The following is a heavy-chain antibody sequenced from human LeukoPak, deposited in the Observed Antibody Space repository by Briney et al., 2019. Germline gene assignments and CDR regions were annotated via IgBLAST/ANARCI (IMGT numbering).Heavy chain of an antibody. CDR3: AKDLEYYDFWSGYQNYFDY. Sequence: PGGSLRLSCEVSGFTFSRYAMSWVRQAPGKGLEWVSAISGSGGSTYYADSVKGRFTISRDNSKNTLYLQMNSLRAEDTAVYYCAKDLEYYDFWSGYQNYFDYWGQGTLVTVSS. J-gene: IGHJ4*02. D-gene: IGHD3-3*01. CDR2: ISGSGGST. CDR1: GFTFSRYA. V-gene: IGHV3-23*01.